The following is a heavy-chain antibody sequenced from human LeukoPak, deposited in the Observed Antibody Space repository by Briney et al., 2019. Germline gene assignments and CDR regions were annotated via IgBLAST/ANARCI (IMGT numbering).Heavy chain of an antibody. Sequence: PGGSLRLSCAASGFTFSSYWMSWVRQAPGKGLEWVANIKQDGSEKYYVDSEKGRFIISSDNAKNSPYLQLYSLRAEETAVYYCARGLWFGELLSPYYFDYWGQGTLVTVSS. CDR3: ARGLWFGELLSPYYFDY. D-gene: IGHD3-10*01. CDR2: IKQDGSEK. V-gene: IGHV3-7*01. J-gene: IGHJ4*02. CDR1: GFTFSSYW.